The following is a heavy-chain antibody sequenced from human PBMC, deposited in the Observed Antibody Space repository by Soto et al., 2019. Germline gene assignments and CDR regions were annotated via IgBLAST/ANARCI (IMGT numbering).Heavy chain of an antibody. CDR2: ISYDGSNK. J-gene: IGHJ6*02. Sequence: GGSLRLSCAASGFNFYAYAMTWVRQAPGKGLEWVAVISYDGSNKYYADSVKGRFTISRDNSKNTLYLQMNSLRAEDTAVYYCARALSLVVYYCYGMDVWGQGTTLTV. CDR1: GFNFYAYA. V-gene: IGHV3-30-3*01. D-gene: IGHD6-6*01. CDR3: ARALSLVVYYCYGMDV.